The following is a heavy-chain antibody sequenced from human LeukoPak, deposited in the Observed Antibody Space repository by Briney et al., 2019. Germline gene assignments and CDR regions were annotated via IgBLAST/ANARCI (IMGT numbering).Heavy chain of an antibody. CDR2: ISDSGGST. D-gene: IGHD2-15*01. V-gene: IGHV3-23*01. J-gene: IGHJ3*02. CDR3: AKGGGRQNAFDI. Sequence: GGSLRLSCAASGFTFSRYAMSWVRQAPGKGLEWVSAISDSGGSTYYADSVKGRFTISRDNSKNMLYLQMNSLRAEDTAVYYCAKGGGRQNAFDIWGQGTMVTVSS. CDR1: GFTFSRYA.